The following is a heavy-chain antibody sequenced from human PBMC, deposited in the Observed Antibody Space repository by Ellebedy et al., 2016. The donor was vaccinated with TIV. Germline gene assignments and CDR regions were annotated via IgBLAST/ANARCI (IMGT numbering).Heavy chain of an antibody. J-gene: IGHJ4*02. D-gene: IGHD2-15*01. CDR3: VREGADGGSEESLLAYFGF. Sequence: AASVKVSCKASGDTFSLYAISWVRRAPGQGLEWMGDIVPVLNTTNYAQKFRGRVTITADESTTTAHMELSSLRSEDTAFYYCVREGADGGSEESLLAYFGFWGQGTLVTVSS. V-gene: IGHV1-69*13. CDR1: GDTFSLYA. CDR2: IVPVLNTT.